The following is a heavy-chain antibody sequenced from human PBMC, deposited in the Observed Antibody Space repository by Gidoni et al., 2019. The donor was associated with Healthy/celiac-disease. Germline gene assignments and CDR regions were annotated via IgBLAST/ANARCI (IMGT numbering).Heavy chain of an antibody. J-gene: IGHJ4*02. V-gene: IGHV3-9*01. CDR2: ISWNSGSI. CDR1: GFTFDDYA. Sequence: EVQLVESGGGLVQPGRSLRLSCAASGFTFDDYAMHWVRQAPGKGLEWVSGISWNSGSIGYADSVKGRFTISRDNAKNSLYLQMNSLRAEDTALYYCAKDLGPTMTVFDYWGQGTLVTVSS. CDR3: AKDLGPTMTVFDY. D-gene: IGHD3-22*01.